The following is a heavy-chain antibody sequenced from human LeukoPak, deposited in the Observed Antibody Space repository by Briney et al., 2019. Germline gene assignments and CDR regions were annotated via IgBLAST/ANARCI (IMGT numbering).Heavy chain of an antibody. Sequence: PSETLSLTCTVSGGSITSGSYYWTWIRQPAAKGLEWIGRIYTSGSSNYNPSLKSRVTISVDTSKNQFSLKLSSVTAADTAVYYCAREITMVRGVITRLFDFWGQGNLVTVSS. V-gene: IGHV4-61*02. CDR2: IYTSGSS. J-gene: IGHJ4*02. CDR3: AREITMVRGVITRLFDF. D-gene: IGHD3-10*01. CDR1: GGSITSGSYY.